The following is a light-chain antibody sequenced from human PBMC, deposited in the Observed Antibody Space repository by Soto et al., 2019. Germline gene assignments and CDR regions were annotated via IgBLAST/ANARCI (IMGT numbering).Light chain of an antibody. Sequence: IQLTQSPSSLSASVGDRVSITCRASQDIKTYLAWYQQKQGKAPKLLISGTFTLQSGVPSRFNGSGSGTDFTLTISRLQPEDFANYYCQHLNNYPPFTFGTGTKVDLE. CDR2: GTF. J-gene: IGKJ3*01. CDR1: QDIKTY. CDR3: QHLNNYPPFT. V-gene: IGKV1-9*01.